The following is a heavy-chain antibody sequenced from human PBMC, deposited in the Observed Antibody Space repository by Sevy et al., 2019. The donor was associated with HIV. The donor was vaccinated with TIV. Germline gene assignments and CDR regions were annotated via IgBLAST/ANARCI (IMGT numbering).Heavy chain of an antibody. CDR1: GYTFTGYY. CDR2: INTLSGGT. CDR3: ARGFSGYDLFPSGFDY. Sequence: ASVKVSCKASGYTFTGYYMHWVRQTPGQGLEWVGWINTLSGGTNYAQKFQGRATMTRDTSISTAYMEVTRLRSGDTAVFYCARGFSGYDLFPSGFDYWGQGTLITVSS. D-gene: IGHD5-12*01. J-gene: IGHJ4*02. V-gene: IGHV1-2*02.